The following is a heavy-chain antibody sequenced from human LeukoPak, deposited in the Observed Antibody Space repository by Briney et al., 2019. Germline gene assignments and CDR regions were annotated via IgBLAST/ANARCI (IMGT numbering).Heavy chain of an antibody. CDR1: GFTFDDYG. Sequence: GGSLRLSCAASGFTFDDYGMSWVRQAPGKGLEWVSGINWNGGSTGYADSVKGRFTISRDNAKNSLYLQMNSLRAEDTAVYYCAKSAYSSSWSLLGYWGQGTLVTVSS. J-gene: IGHJ4*02. D-gene: IGHD6-13*01. CDR2: INWNGGST. CDR3: AKSAYSSSWSLLGY. V-gene: IGHV3-20*04.